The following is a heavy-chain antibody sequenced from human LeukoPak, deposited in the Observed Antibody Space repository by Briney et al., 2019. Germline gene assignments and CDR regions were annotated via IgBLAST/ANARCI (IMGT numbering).Heavy chain of an antibody. D-gene: IGHD3-3*01. CDR1: GGSISSYY. Sequence: SETLSLTCTVSGGSISSYYWSWIRQPAGKGLEWIGRIYTSGSTNYNPSLKSRVTMSVDTSKNQFSLKLSSVTAADTAVYYCAREVPITIFSHPRFDYWGQGTLVTVSS. CDR2: IYTSGST. CDR3: AREVPITIFSHPRFDY. J-gene: IGHJ4*02. V-gene: IGHV4-4*07.